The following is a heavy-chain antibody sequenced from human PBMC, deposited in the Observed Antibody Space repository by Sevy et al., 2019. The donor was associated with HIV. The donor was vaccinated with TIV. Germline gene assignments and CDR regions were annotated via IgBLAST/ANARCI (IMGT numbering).Heavy chain of an antibody. V-gene: IGHV4-34*01. CDR1: GGSFSGYY. J-gene: IGHJ6*03. Sequence: SETLSLTCAVYGGSFSGYYWSWIRQPPGKGLEWIGEINHSGSTNYNPSLKSRVTISVDTSKNQFSLKLSSVTAADTAVYYCARGVIRNFGIAAAGKRSYYYYYYMDVWGKRTTVTVSS. CDR2: INHSGST. D-gene: IGHD6-13*01. CDR3: ARGVIRNFGIAAAGKRSYYYYYYMDV.